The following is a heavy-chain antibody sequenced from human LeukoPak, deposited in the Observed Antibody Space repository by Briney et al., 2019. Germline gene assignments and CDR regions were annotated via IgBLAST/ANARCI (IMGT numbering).Heavy chain of an antibody. CDR1: AFDFAAYS. D-gene: IGHD3-10*01. V-gene: IGHV3-21*01. CDR3: ARDFYGGWSFDL. J-gene: IGHJ2*01. Sequence: GGSLRLSCAASAFDFAAYSMNWVRPAPGKGLEWVSSISGSSVYIYYVDSVKGRFAISRDNAKNSLYLQMNSLRDEDTAVYYCARDFYGGWSFDLWGRGTLVAVSS. CDR2: ISGSSVYI.